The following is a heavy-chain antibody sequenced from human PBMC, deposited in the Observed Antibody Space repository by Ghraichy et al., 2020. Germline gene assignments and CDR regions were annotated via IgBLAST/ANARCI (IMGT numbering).Heavy chain of an antibody. J-gene: IGHJ4*02. CDR3: ARELGTGSSGQSFDY. V-gene: IGHV3-33*01. D-gene: IGHD3-10*01. Sequence: GGSLRLSCAASGFTFSTFGMHWVRQAPGKGLEWVAVIWYDGSDKYYADSVKGRFTISRDNSKNTLYLQMNSLRAEDTAVYFCARELGTGSSGQSFDYWGRGTLVTVSS. CDR1: GFTFSTFG. CDR2: IWYDGSDK.